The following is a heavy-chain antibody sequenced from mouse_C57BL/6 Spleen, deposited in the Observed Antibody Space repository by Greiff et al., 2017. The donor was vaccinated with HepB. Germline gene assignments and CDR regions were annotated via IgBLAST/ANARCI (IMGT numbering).Heavy chain of an antibody. CDR2: IHPNSGST. D-gene: IGHD1-2*01. CDR3: ARSRLPHWYFDV. CDR1: GYTFTSYW. J-gene: IGHJ1*03. V-gene: IGHV1-64*01. Sequence: QVQLQQSGAELVKPGASVKLSCKASGYTFTSYWMHWVKQRPGQGLEWIGMIHPNSGSTNYNEKFKSKATLTVDKSSSTAYMQLSSLTSEDSAVYYCARSRLPHWYFDVWGTGTTVTVSS.